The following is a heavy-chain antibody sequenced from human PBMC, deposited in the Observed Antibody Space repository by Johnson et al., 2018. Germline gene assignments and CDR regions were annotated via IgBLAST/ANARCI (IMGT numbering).Heavy chain of an antibody. D-gene: IGHD3-3*01. Sequence: QVQLQESGPGLVKPSETLSLTCTVSGGSISSYYWSWIRQPPGKGLEWIGYIYYSGSTNYNPSLKSRVTISVDTSKNQFSLKLRPVTAADTAVYYCASGEGNYDFWSGYYSNYYYYYMDVWGKGTTVTVSS. CDR3: ASGEGNYDFWSGYYSNYYYYYMDV. J-gene: IGHJ6*03. V-gene: IGHV4-59*01. CDR2: IYYSGST. CDR1: GGSISSYY.